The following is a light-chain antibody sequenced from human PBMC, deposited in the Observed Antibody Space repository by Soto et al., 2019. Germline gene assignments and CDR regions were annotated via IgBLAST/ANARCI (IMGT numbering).Light chain of an antibody. J-gene: IGKJ4*01. V-gene: IGKV3-11*01. CDR1: QSFRGL. CDR3: QNPPNY. Sequence: EVVLTQSPVTLSLSPGERATLSCRASQSFRGLLAWYQQKPGQAPRLLIYGASSRATGIPDRFSGGGSGNDFDLTISSLETEDFVLYYFQNPPNYFGGGTKGDMK. CDR2: GAS.